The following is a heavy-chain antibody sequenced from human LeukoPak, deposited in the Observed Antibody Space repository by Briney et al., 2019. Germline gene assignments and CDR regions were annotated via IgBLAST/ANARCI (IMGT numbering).Heavy chain of an antibody. J-gene: IGHJ4*02. CDR3: ARHRTASDY. Sequence: GGSLRLSCAASGFTFSSYAMSWVRQAPGKGLEWVPAISGSGGSTYYADSVKGRFTISRDNAKNTLYLQMNSLRAEDTALYYCARHRTASDYWGQGTLVTVSS. V-gene: IGHV3-23*01. CDR1: GFTFSSYA. CDR2: ISGSGGST. D-gene: IGHD3-16*02.